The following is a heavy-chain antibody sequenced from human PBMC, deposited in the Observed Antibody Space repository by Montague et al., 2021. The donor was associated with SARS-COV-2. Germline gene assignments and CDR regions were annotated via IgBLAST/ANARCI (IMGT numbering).Heavy chain of an antibody. CDR3: ARDNSGWSRDY. CDR2: IQTGSDYI. V-gene: IGHV3-21*01. CDR1: GFTFSDSS. Sequence: SLRLSCAASGFTFSDSSMTWVRQAPGKGLEWVSTIQTGSDYIYYAESLKGRFTIPRDDAQNSLFLQMNGLTADDTAVYYCARDNSGWSRDYWGQGTLVTVSS. J-gene: IGHJ4*02. D-gene: IGHD6-13*01.